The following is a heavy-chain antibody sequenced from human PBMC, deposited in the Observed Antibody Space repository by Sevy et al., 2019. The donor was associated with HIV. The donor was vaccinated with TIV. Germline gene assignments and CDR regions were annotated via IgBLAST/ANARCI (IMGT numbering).Heavy chain of an antibody. CDR2: IKQDGSEK. CDR1: VFTFSSYW. CDR3: AREVEMATTYFDY. V-gene: IGHV3-7*01. D-gene: IGHD5-12*01. J-gene: IGHJ4*02. Sequence: GGSLRLSCAASVFTFSSYWMNWVRQAPGKGLEWVANIKQDGSEKYYVDSVKGRFTISRDNAKNSLYLQMNSLRAEDTAVYYCAREVEMATTYFDYWGQGTLVTVSS.